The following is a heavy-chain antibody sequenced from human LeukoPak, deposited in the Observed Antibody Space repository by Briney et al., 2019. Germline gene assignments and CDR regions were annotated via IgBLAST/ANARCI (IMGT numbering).Heavy chain of an antibody. CDR3: ARGPHPRWGSDLDY. J-gene: IGHJ4*02. Sequence: ASVKVSCKASGGTFSSYAISWVRQAPGQGLEWMGRIIPILGIANYAQKFQGRVTITADKSTSTAYMELSSLRSEDTAVYYCARGPHPRWGSDLDYWGQGTLVTVSS. CDR1: GGTFSSYA. CDR2: IIPILGIA. V-gene: IGHV1-69*04. D-gene: IGHD2-21*01.